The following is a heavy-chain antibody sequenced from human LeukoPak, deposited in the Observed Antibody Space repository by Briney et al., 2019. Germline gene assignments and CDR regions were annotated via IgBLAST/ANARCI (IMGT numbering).Heavy chain of an antibody. D-gene: IGHD4-23*01. J-gene: IGHJ4*02. V-gene: IGHV3-30-3*01. CDR3: ARESGNSWFFDC. CDR1: GXTFSSYA. CDR2: ISYDGSNK. Sequence: GGSLRLSCAASGXTFSSYAMHWVRQAPGKGLEWVAVISYDGSNKYYADSVKGRFTISRDNSKNTLYLQMNSLRAEDTAVYYCARESGNSWFFDCWGQGTLVTVSS.